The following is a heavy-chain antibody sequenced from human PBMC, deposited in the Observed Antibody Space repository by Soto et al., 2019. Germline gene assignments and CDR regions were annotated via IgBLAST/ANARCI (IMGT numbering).Heavy chain of an antibody. CDR1: GFDFSSNS. V-gene: IGHV3-23*01. D-gene: IGHD3-10*01. Sequence: EVQLLESGGGLVRPGGSLRLSCVASGFDFSSNSMTWARQAPGKGLEWVAGISRNGDITFYRDSVKGRFTISRDISKSTRFLQMNRLRVEDTALYFCSKWSGFGDAWGQGPLVTVS. CDR3: SKWSGFGDA. CDR2: ISRNGDIT. J-gene: IGHJ4*02.